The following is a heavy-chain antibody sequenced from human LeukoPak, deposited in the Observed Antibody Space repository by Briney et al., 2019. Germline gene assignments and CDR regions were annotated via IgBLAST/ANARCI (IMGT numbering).Heavy chain of an antibody. CDR1: DGSISSYY. CDR3: ARGVPHRYIGSYYDY. J-gene: IGHJ4*02. V-gene: IGHV4-4*07. CDR2: IYTSGST. D-gene: IGHD1-26*01. Sequence: SETLSLTCTVSDGSISSYYWSWIRQPAGKGLEYIGRIYTSGSTNYNPSLKSRVTMSVDTSKNQFSLNLSSVTAADTAVYYCARGVPHRYIGSYYDYWGQGNLVTASS.